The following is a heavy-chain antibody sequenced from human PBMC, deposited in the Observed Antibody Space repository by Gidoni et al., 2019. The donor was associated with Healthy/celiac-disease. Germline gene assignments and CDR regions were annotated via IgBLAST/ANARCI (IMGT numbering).Heavy chain of an antibody. CDR1: GGSISSYY. CDR2: IYYSGST. D-gene: IGHD6-13*01. CDR3: ARGLYSSSWYVPYYYYMDV. V-gene: IGHV4-59*01. Sequence: QVQLQESGPGLVKPSETLSLTCTVSGGSISSYYWSWIRQPPGKGLEWIGYIYYSGSTNYNPSLKSRVTISVDTSNNQFSLKLSSVTAADTAVYYCARGLYSSSWYVPYYYYMDVWGKGTTVTVSS. J-gene: IGHJ6*03.